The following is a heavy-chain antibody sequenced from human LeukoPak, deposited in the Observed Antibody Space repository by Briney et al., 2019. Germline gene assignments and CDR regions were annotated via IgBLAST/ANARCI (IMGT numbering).Heavy chain of an antibody. CDR2: LWYDGSNK. CDR1: GFTFSSYG. V-gene: IGHV3-33*01. D-gene: IGHD3-22*01. J-gene: IGHJ3*02. CDR3: ARDSSGYNAFDI. Sequence: GGSLRLSCAASGFTFSSYGMHWVRQAPGKGLEWVAVLWYDGSNKYYADSVKGRFTISRDNSKNTLYLRMNSLRAEDTAVYYCARDSSGYNAFDIWGQGTMVTVSS.